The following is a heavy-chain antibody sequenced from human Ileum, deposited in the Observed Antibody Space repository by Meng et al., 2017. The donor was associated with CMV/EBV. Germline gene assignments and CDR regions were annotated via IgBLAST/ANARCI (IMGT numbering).Heavy chain of an antibody. V-gene: IGHV3-11*05. CDR1: GFTFSDYY. Sequence: QVQRVGSGGYLVKPGGSLKISCAASGFTFSDYYMTWIRQAPGKAPEWLSYISQTSTYINYADSVKGRFTISRDNAKNSVYLQMNSLEPEDTAVYYCSRDPRTLDYWGQGTLVTVSS. J-gene: IGHJ4*02. CDR3: SRDPRTLDY. CDR2: ISQTSTYI.